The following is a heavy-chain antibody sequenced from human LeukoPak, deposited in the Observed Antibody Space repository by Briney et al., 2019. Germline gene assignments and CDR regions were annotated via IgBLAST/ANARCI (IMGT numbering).Heavy chain of an antibody. CDR1: GGSISSYY. Sequence: PSETLSLTCTVSGGSISSYYWSWIRQPPGKGLEWIGYIYYSGSTNYNPSLKSRVTISADTSKNQFALKLSSVTAADTAVYYCARHFAFSYYYMDVWGKGTTVTVSS. J-gene: IGHJ6*03. V-gene: IGHV4-59*08. CDR2: IYYSGST. CDR3: ARHFAFSYYYMDV.